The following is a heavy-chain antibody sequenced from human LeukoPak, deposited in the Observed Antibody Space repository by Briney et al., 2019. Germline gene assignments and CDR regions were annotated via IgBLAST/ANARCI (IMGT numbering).Heavy chain of an antibody. CDR3: ANRGIVVVPAAKAGIAAAGQGDYFDY. J-gene: IGHJ4*02. CDR1: GFAFGSEA. V-gene: IGHV3-23*01. CDR2: ISPGGGTT. D-gene: IGHD2-2*01. Sequence: QAGGSLRLSCAVSGFAFGSEAMSWVRQSPARGLEWVASISPGGGTTYYADYVKGRFTISRDNSNNSLFVQMNSLRAEDTAVYYCANRGIVVVPAAKAGIAAAGQGDYFDYWGQGTLVTVSS.